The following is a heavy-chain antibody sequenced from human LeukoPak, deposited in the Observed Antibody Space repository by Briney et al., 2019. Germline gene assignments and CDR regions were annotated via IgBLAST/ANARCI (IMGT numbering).Heavy chain of an antibody. CDR2: INPSGGST. V-gene: IGHV1-46*01. D-gene: IGHD5-24*01. J-gene: IGHJ4*02. CDR3: ASVEGDY. Sequence: GASVKVSCKASGYTFTSYYMHWVRQAPGQGLEWMGIINPSGGSTSYAQKFQGRVTITADESTSTAYMELSSLRSEDTAVYYCASVEGDYWGQGTLVTVSS. CDR1: GYTFTSYY.